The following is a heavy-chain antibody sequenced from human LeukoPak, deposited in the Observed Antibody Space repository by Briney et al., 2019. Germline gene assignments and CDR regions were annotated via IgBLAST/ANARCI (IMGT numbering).Heavy chain of an antibody. J-gene: IGHJ4*02. CDR3: ASGESYYLEN. Sequence: GGSLRLSCAASQFYMNWVRQAPGKGLEWVSTIYSGGSTYYADSVKSRFIISRDNSKNTLYLQMNSLRAEDTAVYYCASGESYYLENWGQGTLVTVSS. D-gene: IGHD1-26*01. V-gene: IGHV3-66*01. CDR1: QFY. CDR2: IYSGGST.